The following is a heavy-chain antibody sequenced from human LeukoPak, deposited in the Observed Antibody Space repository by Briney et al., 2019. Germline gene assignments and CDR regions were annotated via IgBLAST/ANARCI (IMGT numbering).Heavy chain of an antibody. V-gene: IGHV4-59*01. CDR1: GVSISSYY. D-gene: IGHD1-1*01. Sequence: SETLSLTCTVSGVSISSYYWSWIRQPPGKVLEWIGYIYYSGSTNYNPSLKSRVTISVDTSKNQFSLKLSSVTAADTAVYYCARVGGTNYYYYGMDVWGQGTTVTVSS. J-gene: IGHJ6*02. CDR3: ARVGGTNYYYYGMDV. CDR2: IYYSGST.